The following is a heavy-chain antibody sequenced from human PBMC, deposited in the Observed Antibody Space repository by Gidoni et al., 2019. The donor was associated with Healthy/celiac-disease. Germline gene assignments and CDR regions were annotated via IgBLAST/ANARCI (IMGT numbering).Heavy chain of an antibody. CDR1: GFTFDDYT. D-gene: IGHD1-26*01. V-gene: IGHV3-43*01. CDR3: AKGEGAEI. Sequence: EVQMVESGGVVAKPGGALRLACAASGFTFDDYTMHWVRQAPGKGLGWVSLISWDGGSTYYADSVKGRFTISRDNIKNSLYLQMNSLRTEDTALYYCAKGEGAEIWGQGTMVTVSS. CDR2: ISWDGGST. J-gene: IGHJ3*02.